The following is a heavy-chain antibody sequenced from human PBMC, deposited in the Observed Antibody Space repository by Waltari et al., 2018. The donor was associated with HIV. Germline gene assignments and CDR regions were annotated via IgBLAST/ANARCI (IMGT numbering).Heavy chain of an antibody. CDR2: INSNVGNT. CDR1: GYSFTSYD. J-gene: IGHJ4*02. Sequence: QVPLVQSGAEVKKPGASVKVSCKTSGYSFTSYDINWVRQASGQGLEWMGWINSNVGNTGYAQRFQGRITMTRNTSTSTAYMELSGLTSEDTAVYYCARVATVPLGYWGQGTLVTVS. V-gene: IGHV1-8*01. D-gene: IGHD2-21*02. CDR3: ARVATVPLGY.